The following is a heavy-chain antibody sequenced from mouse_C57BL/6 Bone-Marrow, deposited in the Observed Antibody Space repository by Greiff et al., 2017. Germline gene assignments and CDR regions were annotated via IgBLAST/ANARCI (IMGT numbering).Heavy chain of an antibody. CDR2: IRNKANGYTT. CDR1: GFTFTDYY. Sequence: EVKLEESGGGLVQPGGSLSLSCAASGFTFTDYYMSWVRQPPGKALEWLGFIRNKANGYTTEYSASVKGRFSISRDNSQSILFLQMNALRAEDSSTYYCARLELLRYYYAMDYWGQGTSVTVSS. D-gene: IGHD1-1*01. V-gene: IGHV7-3*01. J-gene: IGHJ4*01. CDR3: ARLELLRYYYAMDY.